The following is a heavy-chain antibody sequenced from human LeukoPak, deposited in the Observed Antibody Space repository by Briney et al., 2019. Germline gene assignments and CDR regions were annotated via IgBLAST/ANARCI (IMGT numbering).Heavy chain of an antibody. CDR2: IIPMFGAT. CDR3: ARVEEAGYSSSWYGR. D-gene: IGHD6-13*01. V-gene: IGHV1-69*13. CDR1: GGPFSSYI. J-gene: IGHJ4*02. Sequence: SVKVSCKASGGPFSSYIISWVRQAPGQGLEWMGGIIPMFGATNYAQKFQDRVTITADESTSAAYMELSSLRSEDTAVYYCARVEEAGYSSSWYGRWGQGTLVTVSS.